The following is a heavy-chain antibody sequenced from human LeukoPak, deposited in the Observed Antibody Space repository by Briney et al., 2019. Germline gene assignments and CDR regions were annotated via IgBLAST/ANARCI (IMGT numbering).Heavy chain of an antibody. V-gene: IGHV3-7*03. J-gene: IGHJ4*02. CDR3: ARDTSLQQLWSL. CDR1: GFTFSSTW. CDR2: IKQDGSEK. Sequence: GGSLRLSCAASGFTFSSTWMRWVRQAPGKGLERVANIKQDGSEKYYVGSVKGRFTISRDNAKNSLYLQMNSLRAEDTAVYSCARDTSLQQLWSLWGQGTLVTVSS. D-gene: IGHD5-18*01.